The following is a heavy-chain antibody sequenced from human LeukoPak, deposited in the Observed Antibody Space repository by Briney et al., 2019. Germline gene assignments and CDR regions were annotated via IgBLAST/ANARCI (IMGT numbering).Heavy chain of an antibody. CDR3: AREIPMYYYDSSGYSFGR. Sequence: ASVKVSCKTSGYTFSSFGISWLRQAPGQGLEWMGIINPSGGSTSYAQKFQGRVTMTRDTSTSTVYMELSSLRSEDTAVYYCAREIPMYYYDSSGYSFGRWGQGTLVTVSS. CDR2: INPSGGST. J-gene: IGHJ4*02. V-gene: IGHV1-46*01. D-gene: IGHD3-22*01. CDR1: GYTFSSFG.